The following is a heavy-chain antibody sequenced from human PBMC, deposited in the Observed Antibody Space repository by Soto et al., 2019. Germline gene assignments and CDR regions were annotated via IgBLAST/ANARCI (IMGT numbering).Heavy chain of an antibody. Sequence: GGSLRLSCAASGFTFSTYTIHWVRQAPGKGLEWVALISYDGSNKYYADSVKGRFTISRDNSKNTLYLQIDSLRAGDTAVYYCTRDPRNYYDSIGSANWFDPWGQGTLVTVSS. CDR3: TRDPRNYYDSIGSANWFDP. D-gene: IGHD3-22*01. V-gene: IGHV3-30-3*01. CDR1: GFTFSTYT. CDR2: ISYDGSNK. J-gene: IGHJ5*02.